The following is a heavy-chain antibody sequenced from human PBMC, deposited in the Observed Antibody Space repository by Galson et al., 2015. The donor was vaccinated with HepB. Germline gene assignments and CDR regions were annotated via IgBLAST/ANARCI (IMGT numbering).Heavy chain of an antibody. D-gene: IGHD3-16*01. CDR1: GFTFSNYA. J-gene: IGHJ6*02. CDR3: AKGDVWGSAARNYGMDV. Sequence: SLRLSCAASGFTFSNYAMTWVRQAPGKGLEWVSSISAGGDTTYYADSVKGRFTISRDNAKKMLSLRTNSLRAEYTAVYYCAKGDVWGSAARNYGMDVWGQGTLVTVSS. V-gene: IGHV3-23*01. CDR2: ISAGGDTT.